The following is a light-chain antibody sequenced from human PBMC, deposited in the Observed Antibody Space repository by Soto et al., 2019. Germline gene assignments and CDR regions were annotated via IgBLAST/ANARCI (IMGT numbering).Light chain of an antibody. J-gene: IGKJ1*01. CDR3: QQSYTTAPT. V-gene: IGKV1-39*01. CDR1: QGISSY. Sequence: DIQMTQSPSSLSASVGDRVTITCRASQGISSYLNWYQQKPGIAPKVLIYAASTLQRDVPSRFSGSGSGTDFTLTISSLQPEDFATYYCQQSYTTAPTFGQGTKVEIE. CDR2: AAS.